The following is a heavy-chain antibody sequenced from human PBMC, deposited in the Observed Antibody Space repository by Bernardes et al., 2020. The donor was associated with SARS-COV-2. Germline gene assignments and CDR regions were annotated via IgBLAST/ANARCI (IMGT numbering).Heavy chain of an antibody. CDR1: GFTFRNYW. CDR2: IKPDGIEK. V-gene: IGHV3-7*01. D-gene: IGHD3-3*01. J-gene: IGHJ4*02. Sequence: SLIRSCAASGFTFRNYWMSWVRQAPGKGLEWVANIKPDGIEKYYADSVKGRFTISRDNAKNSLYIQMNILGAEDTAVYYCARDGLLSGYNFWSGYYYFDSWGRGTLVTGSS. CDR3: ARDGLLSGYNFWSGYYYFDS.